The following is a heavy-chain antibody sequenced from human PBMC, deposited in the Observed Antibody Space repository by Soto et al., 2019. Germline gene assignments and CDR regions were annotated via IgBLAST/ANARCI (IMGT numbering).Heavy chain of an antibody. CDR3: AKDLRAYYYDISGPVDY. Sequence: QVQLVESGGGVVQPGRSLRLSCAASGFTFSSYGMHWVRQAPGKGLEWVAVISYDGSNKYYADSVKGRFTISRDNSKNTLYLQMNSLRAEDTAVYYCAKDLRAYYYDISGPVDYWGQGTLVTVSS. J-gene: IGHJ4*02. CDR2: ISYDGSNK. D-gene: IGHD3-22*01. V-gene: IGHV3-30*18. CDR1: GFTFSSYG.